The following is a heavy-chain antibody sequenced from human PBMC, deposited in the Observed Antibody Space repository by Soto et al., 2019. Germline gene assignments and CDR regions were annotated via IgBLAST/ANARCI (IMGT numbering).Heavy chain of an antibody. J-gene: IGHJ4*02. CDR1: GGSVSNSNYY. Sequence: SSETLSLTCSVSGGSVSNSNYYWGWIRQSPGKGLEWIGSVYYRGRSYSKSSVKSRVTISVDTSKNQFSLNLNSVTASDTAVYFCVSQRTSVLTQAYFDYWGPGALVTVSS. CDR2: VYYRGRS. V-gene: IGHV4-39*01. D-gene: IGHD2-8*01. CDR3: VSQRTSVLTQAYFDY.